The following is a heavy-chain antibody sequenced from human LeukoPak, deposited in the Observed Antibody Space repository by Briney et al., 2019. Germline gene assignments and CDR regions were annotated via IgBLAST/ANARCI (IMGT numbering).Heavy chain of an antibody. V-gene: IGHV4-30-4*01. CDR1: GGSISSGDYY. Sequence: PSETLSLTCTVSGGSISSGDYYWSWIRQPPGKGLEWIGYIYYSGSTYYNPSLKSRVTISVDTSKNQFSLKLSSVTAADTAVYYCARQEDLFWFDPWGQGTLVTVSS. J-gene: IGHJ5*02. CDR2: IYYSGST. CDR3: ARQEDLFWFDP.